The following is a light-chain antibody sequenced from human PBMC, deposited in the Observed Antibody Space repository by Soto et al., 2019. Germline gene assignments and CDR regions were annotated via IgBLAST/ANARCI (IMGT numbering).Light chain of an antibody. J-gene: IGKJ3*01. CDR3: QQTYSFPFT. CDR1: QTISTS. V-gene: IGKV1-39*01. CDR2: TAS. Sequence: DIQMTQSPSSLSASVGDRVTITCRASQTISTSVNWYQQKPGKAPNLLIFTASSLQSGVPSRFSGTGSGTDFTLTVSSLQPEDFASYYCQQTYSFPFTFGPGTTVDLK.